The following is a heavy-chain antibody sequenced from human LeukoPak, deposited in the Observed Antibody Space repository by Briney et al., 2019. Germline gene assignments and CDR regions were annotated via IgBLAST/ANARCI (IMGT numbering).Heavy chain of an antibody. J-gene: IGHJ5*02. CDR1: GGSISSYY. Sequence: TSETLSLTCTVSGGSISSYYWSWIRQPPGKGLEWIGYIYYSGSTNYNPSLKSRVTISVDTSKNQFSLKLSSVTAADTAVYYCARQDYYDFWSGSITNNWFDPRGQGTLVTVSS. V-gene: IGHV4-59*08. CDR3: ARQDYYDFWSGSITNNWFDP. CDR2: IYYSGST. D-gene: IGHD3-3*01.